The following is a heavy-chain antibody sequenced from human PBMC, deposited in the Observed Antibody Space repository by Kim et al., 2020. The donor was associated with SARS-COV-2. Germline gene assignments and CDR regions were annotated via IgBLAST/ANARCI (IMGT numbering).Heavy chain of an antibody. Sequence: GGSLRLSCSASGFTFSSYAMHWVRQAPGKGLEYVSAISSNGGSTYYADSVKGRFTISRDNSKNTLYLQMSSLRAEDTAVYYCAGGGIIGAFDIWGQGTMVTVSS. CDR1: GFTFSSYA. J-gene: IGHJ3*02. D-gene: IGHD3-16*01. V-gene: IGHV3-64D*09. CDR2: ISSNGGST. CDR3: AGGGIIGAFDI.